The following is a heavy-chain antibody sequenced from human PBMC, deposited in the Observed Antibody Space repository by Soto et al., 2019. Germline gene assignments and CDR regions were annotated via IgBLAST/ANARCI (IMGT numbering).Heavy chain of an antibody. J-gene: IGHJ4*02. CDR3: ARSGELLQTFDS. CDR1: GVSFSDYS. D-gene: IGHD1-26*01. V-gene: IGHV3-21*06. CDR2: ITGNSEYK. Sequence: GGSLRLSCVVSGVSFSDYSMNWVRQAPGKGLEWVSLITGNSEYKYYAGSVKGRFTVSRDNAKNSLYLQMNSLTVGDTAVYYCARSGELLQTFDSWGQGTLVTVSS.